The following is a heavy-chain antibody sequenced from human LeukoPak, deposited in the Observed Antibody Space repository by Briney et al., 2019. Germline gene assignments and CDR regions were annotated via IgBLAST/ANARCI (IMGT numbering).Heavy chain of an antibody. D-gene: IGHD5-12*01. Sequence: QKVQGRVTMTTDTSTSTAYMELRSLRSDDTAVYYCARDFPDACSGYGPLDYWGQGTLVAVSS. V-gene: IGHV1-18*01. CDR3: ARDFPDACSGYGPLDY. J-gene: IGHJ4*02.